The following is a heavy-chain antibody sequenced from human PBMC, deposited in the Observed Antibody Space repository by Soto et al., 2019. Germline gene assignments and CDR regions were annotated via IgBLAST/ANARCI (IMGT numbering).Heavy chain of an antibody. D-gene: IGHD3-10*01. CDR3: ATSYGSGYRAFDF. J-gene: IGHJ4*02. V-gene: IGHV1-69*04. CDR2: VNPILSMS. Sequence: QVQLVQSGAEVKRPGSSVKVSCKASGDTFNFYSINWVRQAPGLGLEWMGRVNPILSMSNYAQRFQGRVTRTADKSTSTAYMELSGLRSEDTAIYYSATSYGSGYRAFDFWGQGALVTVSS. CDR1: GDTFNFYS.